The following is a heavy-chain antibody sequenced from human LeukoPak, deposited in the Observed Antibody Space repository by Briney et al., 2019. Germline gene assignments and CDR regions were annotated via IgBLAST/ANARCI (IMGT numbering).Heavy chain of an antibody. Sequence: PGGSLRLSCAASGFTFSSYAMHWVRQAPGKGLEWVAVITYDGSNKYYAESVKGRFTISRDNSKNTLYLQMNSLRAEDTAVYYCARDGQYYGSGSYYLSYFDYWGQGTLVTVSS. V-gene: IGHV3-30*04. CDR1: GFTFSSYA. CDR3: ARDGQYYGSGSYYLSYFDY. J-gene: IGHJ4*02. D-gene: IGHD3-10*01. CDR2: ITYDGSNK.